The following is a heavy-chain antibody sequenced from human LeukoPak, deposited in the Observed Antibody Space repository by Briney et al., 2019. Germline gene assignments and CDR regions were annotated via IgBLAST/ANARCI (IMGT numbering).Heavy chain of an antibody. J-gene: IGHJ3*02. CDR2: IYNDGST. CDR3: ARNILFAFDI. V-gene: IGHV3-53*01. CDR1: GLTVSSSY. Sequence: GGSLTLSCAPSGLTVSSSYMSWVRPAPGKGREWVSIIYNDGSTYYADSMKGRFTISRDNSKNTLYLQVNSLRAEDTAMYYCARNILFAFDIWGQGTMVTVSS. D-gene: IGHD2/OR15-2a*01.